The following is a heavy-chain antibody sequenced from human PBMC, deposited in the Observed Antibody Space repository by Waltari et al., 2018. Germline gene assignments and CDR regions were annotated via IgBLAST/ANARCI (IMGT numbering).Heavy chain of an antibody. CDR1: GFTFSSYA. CDR3: ARENWNYDLNFDY. D-gene: IGHD1-7*01. J-gene: IGHJ4*02. V-gene: IGHV3-30-3*01. Sequence: QVQLVESGGGVVQPGRSLRLSCAASGFTFSSYAMHWVRQAPGKGLEWVAVISYDGSNKYYADSVKGRFTISRENSKNTLDLQMNSLRAEDTAVYYCARENWNYDLNFDYWGQGTLVTVSS. CDR2: ISYDGSNK.